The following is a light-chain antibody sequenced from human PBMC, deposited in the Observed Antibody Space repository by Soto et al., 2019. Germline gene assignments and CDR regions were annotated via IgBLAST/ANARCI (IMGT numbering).Light chain of an antibody. Sequence: EIVLAQSPATLSASPGESTTLSCRASQSVSSNLARYQQKPGQAPRLLIYDASTRATGIPARFSGFGSGTEFTLTISSLQSEDFAVYYCHQYDDWPPVTFGGGTKVEIK. CDR3: HQYDDWPPVT. V-gene: IGKV3-15*01. CDR1: QSVSSN. CDR2: DAS. J-gene: IGKJ4*01.